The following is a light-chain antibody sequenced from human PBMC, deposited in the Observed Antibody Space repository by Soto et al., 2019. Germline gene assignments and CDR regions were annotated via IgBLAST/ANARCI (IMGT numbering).Light chain of an antibody. CDR2: AAS. CDR3: QQYVDWPLYT. CDR1: QSVDSN. J-gene: IGKJ2*01. Sequence: EIVMTQSPNTVSVSPGDRATPSCRASQSVDSNLAWYQQKPGQAPRLLIYAASTRAPGVPARFSGSGSGRNFTLSISVLQSEDFAVYYCQQYVDWPLYTCGQGTKLEMK. V-gene: IGKV3-15*01.